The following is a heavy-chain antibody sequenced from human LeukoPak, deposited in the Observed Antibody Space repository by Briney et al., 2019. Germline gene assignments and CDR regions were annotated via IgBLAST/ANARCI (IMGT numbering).Heavy chain of an antibody. V-gene: IGHV4-34*01. CDR2: IKHSGST. CDR1: GGSFSGYY. J-gene: IGHJ4*02. Sequence: SETLTLTCAVHGGSFSGYYWSWIRQPPGKGLEWIGEIKHSGSTNYNPSLKSRVTISVDTSKNQFSLKLSSVTAADTAVYYCARGLYYDFWRGSGLDYWGQGTLVTVSS. CDR3: ARGLYYDFWRGSGLDY. D-gene: IGHD3-3*01.